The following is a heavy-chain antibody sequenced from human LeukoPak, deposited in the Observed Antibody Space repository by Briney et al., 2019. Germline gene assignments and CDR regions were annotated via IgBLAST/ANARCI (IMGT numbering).Heavy chain of an antibody. CDR3: ARVGIAVAGTNYFDY. V-gene: IGHV3-7*01. Sequence: GGSLRLSCAASGFTFSSYWMSWVRQAPGKGLEWVANIKQDGSEKYYVDSVKGRFTISRDNAKNSLYLQMNSLRAEDTAVYYCARVGIAVAGTNYFDYWGQGTLVTVSS. CDR2: IKQDGSEK. D-gene: IGHD6-19*01. J-gene: IGHJ4*02. CDR1: GFTFSSYW.